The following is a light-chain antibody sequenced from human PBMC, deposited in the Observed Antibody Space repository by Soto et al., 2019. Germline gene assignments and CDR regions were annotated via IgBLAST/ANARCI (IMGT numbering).Light chain of an antibody. Sequence: EIVLTQSPATLSLSPGERATLSCRASQSVSSHLAWFQQRPGEAPRLLIYDASNRATGIPDRFSGSGSGTDFTLTISRLEPGDFAVYYCQQYHMSPWTFGPGTKVDI. CDR2: DAS. CDR3: QQYHMSPWT. J-gene: IGKJ1*01. V-gene: IGKV3-20*01. CDR1: QSVSSH.